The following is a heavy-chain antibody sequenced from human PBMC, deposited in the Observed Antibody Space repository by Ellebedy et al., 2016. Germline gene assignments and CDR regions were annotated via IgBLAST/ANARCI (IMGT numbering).Heavy chain of an antibody. V-gene: IGHV3-30*03. J-gene: IGHJ4*02. CDR3: ASEGFCTNGVCYIFDY. D-gene: IGHD2-8*01. Sequence: GGSLRLSCAASGFTFNNYWMHWVRQAPGKGLEWVAFISYDGSNKYSADSVKGRFTISRDNSKNTLYLQMNSLRAEDTAVYYCASEGFCTNGVCYIFDYWGQGTLVTVSS. CDR2: ISYDGSNK. CDR1: GFTFNNYW.